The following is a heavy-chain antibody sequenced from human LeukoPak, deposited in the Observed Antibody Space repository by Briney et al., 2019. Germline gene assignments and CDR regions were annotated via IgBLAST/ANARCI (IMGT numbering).Heavy chain of an antibody. CDR2: INHSGST. V-gene: IGHV4-34*01. Sequence: SETLSLTCAVYGGSFSGYYWSWIRKPPGKGLEWIGEINHSGSTNYNPSLKSRVTISVDTSKNQFSLKLSSVTAADTAVYFCSRDGSSRSLYLWGQGTLVTVSS. D-gene: IGHD3-10*01. CDR1: GGSFSGYY. CDR3: SRDGSSRSLYL. J-gene: IGHJ4*02.